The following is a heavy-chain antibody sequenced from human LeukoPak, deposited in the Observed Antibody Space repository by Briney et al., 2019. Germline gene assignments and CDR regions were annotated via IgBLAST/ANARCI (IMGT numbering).Heavy chain of an antibody. Sequence: SETLSLTCTVSGGSISSSNYYWSWIRQPPGKGLEWIGEINHSGSTNYNPSLKSRVTISVDTSKNQFSLKLSSVTAADTAVYYCASRGFRGLNYWGQGTLVTVSS. D-gene: IGHD3-10*01. CDR3: ASRGFRGLNY. CDR1: GGSISSSNYY. J-gene: IGHJ4*02. V-gene: IGHV4-39*07. CDR2: INHSGST.